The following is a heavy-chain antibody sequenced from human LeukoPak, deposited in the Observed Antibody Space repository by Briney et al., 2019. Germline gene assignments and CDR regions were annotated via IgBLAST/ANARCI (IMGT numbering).Heavy chain of an antibody. D-gene: IGHD6-19*01. V-gene: IGHV3-30*02. CDR2: IYNDGRKQ. CDR1: GFTFSDCG. Sequence: GGSLRLSCAAYGFTFSDCGMHWARQAPGKGLEWVSFIYNDGRKQYYADSLKGRFTISRDNSKNMLYLLMNSLRAEDTAVYYCVKDLFLRSSDWYPGFGYWGQGTLVTVSS. CDR3: VKDLFLRSSDWYPGFGY. J-gene: IGHJ4*02.